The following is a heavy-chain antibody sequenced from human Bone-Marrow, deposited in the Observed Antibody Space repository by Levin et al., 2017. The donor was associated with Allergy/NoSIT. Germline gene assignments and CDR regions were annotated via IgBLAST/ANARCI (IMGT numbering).Heavy chain of an antibody. V-gene: IGHV3-15*01. D-gene: IGHD2-21*02. CDR3: TSVGTLTALYTD. J-gene: IGHJ4*02. Sequence: GGSLRLSCVASGISFRNAWMSWVRQGPGKGPEWVGRIKSKSDGGAIDYAAPLKGRFIISRDDSKNTVYLQMNSLKTEDTGIYYCTSVGTLTALYTDWGQGTLVTVSS. CDR1: GISFRNAW. CDR2: IKSKSDGGAI.